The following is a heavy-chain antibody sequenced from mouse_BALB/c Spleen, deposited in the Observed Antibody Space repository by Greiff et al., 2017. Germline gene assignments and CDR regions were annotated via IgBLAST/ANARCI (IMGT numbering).Heavy chain of an antibody. CDR3: AKGSYFSMDY. Sequence: EVKVEESGGGLVQPGGSRKLSCAASGFTFSSFGMHWVRQAPEKGLEWVAYISSGSSTIYYADTVKGRFTISRDNPKNTLFLQMTSLRSEDTAMYYCAKGSYFSMDYWGQGTSVTVSS. J-gene: IGHJ4*01. D-gene: IGHD1-1*01. CDR2: ISSGSSTI. CDR1: GFTFSSFG. V-gene: IGHV5-17*02.